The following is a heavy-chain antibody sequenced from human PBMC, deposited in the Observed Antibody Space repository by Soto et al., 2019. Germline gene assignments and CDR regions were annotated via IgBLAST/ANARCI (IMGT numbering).Heavy chain of an antibody. CDR1: GFTLRNYA. V-gene: IGHV3-23*01. D-gene: IGHD1-20*01. CDR3: AKAKNDYNWDNRPPFDY. Sequence: LRLSCEASGFTLRNYAITWVRQSPGKGLEWVSLISANDVGTYYAESVKTRFTISTDQSRNTVYLQMDSLRADDTAIYYCAKAKNDYNWDNRPPFDYWGQGTLVTVSS. J-gene: IGHJ4*02. CDR2: ISANDVGT.